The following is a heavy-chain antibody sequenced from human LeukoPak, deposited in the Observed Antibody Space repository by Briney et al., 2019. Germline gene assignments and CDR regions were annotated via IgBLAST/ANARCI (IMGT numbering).Heavy chain of an antibody. D-gene: IGHD3-10*01. J-gene: IGHJ3*02. CDR2: IYPGDSDT. CDR3: ASGGFSGSGRGHAFDI. V-gene: IGHV5-51*01. CDR1: GYSFTSYW. Sequence: HGGSLKIRCRGCGYSFTSYWIGWVRQMHGKCLEWMGIIYPGDSDTRYRPSFQGQVTISADKSISTAYMQWSSLKASDTAMYYCASGGFSGSGRGHAFDIWGQGTMVTVSS.